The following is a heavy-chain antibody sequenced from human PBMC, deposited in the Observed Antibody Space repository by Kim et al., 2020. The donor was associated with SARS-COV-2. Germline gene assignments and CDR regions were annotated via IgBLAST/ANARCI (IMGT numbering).Heavy chain of an antibody. CDR1: GGSISSGRYY. J-gene: IGHJ3*02. CDR3: ARASSGRLLWFGESPSGAFDI. V-gene: IGHV4-61*02. CDR2: IYTSGST. Sequence: SETLSLTCTVSGGSISSGRYYWSWIRQPAGKGLEWIGRIYTSGSTNYNPSLKSRVTISVDTSKNQFSLKLSSVTAADTAVYYCARASSGRLLWFGESPSGAFDIWGQGTMVTVSS. D-gene: IGHD3-10*01.